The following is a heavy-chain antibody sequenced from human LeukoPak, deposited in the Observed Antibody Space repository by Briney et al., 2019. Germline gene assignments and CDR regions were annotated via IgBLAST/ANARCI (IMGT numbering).Heavy chain of an antibody. J-gene: IGHJ4*02. V-gene: IGHV3-33*01. CDR1: GFTFSSYG. D-gene: IGHD5-18*01. Sequence: QPGRSLRLSCAASGFTFSSYGMHWVRQAPGKGLEWVAVIWYDGSNKYYADSVKGRFTISRDNSKHTLYLQMNSLRAEDTAVYYCARPHQYSYGLRHFDYWGQGTLVTVSS. CDR2: IWYDGSNK. CDR3: ARPHQYSYGLRHFDY.